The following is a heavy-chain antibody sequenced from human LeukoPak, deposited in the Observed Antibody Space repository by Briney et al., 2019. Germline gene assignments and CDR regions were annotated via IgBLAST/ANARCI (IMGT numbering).Heavy chain of an antibody. V-gene: IGHV3-30-3*01. CDR2: ISYDGSNK. D-gene: IGHD3-22*01. Sequence: GGSLRLSCAASGFTFSSYAMHWVRQAPGKGLEWVAVISYDGSNKYYADSVKGRFTISRDNSKNTLYLQMNSLRAEDTAVYYCARDLDSSGYYPGYWGQGTLVTVSS. CDR3: ARDLDSSGYYPGY. J-gene: IGHJ4*02. CDR1: GFTFSSYA.